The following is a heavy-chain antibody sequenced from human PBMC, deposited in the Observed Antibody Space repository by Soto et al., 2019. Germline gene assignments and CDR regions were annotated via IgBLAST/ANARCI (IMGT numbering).Heavy chain of an antibody. J-gene: IGHJ4*02. D-gene: IGHD3-16*01. CDR3: TRHMIALATASIY. Sequence: GGSLRLSCVGSGFTFSSSAMSWVRQAPGKGLAWVSSISRGGEVTYYSDSEKGRFTICRDNSKNTLLLQMDSLRAEDPALYYCTRHMIALATASIYRGQGALVTVSS. CDR1: GFTFSSSA. V-gene: IGHV3-23*01. CDR2: ISRGGEVT.